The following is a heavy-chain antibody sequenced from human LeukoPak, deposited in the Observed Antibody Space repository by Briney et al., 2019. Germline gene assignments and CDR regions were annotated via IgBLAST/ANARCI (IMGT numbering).Heavy chain of an antibody. D-gene: IGHD6-19*01. CDR3: ARGLLGYSGLFRD. CDR2: TYSDGRT. Sequence: GGSLRLSCVVSGFVFSANDVSWVRQAPGKGLEWVSITYSDGRTFYADSVKDRFTISRDNSHNTVYLQMKNMRSEDTAIYFCARGLLGYSGLFRDWGQGTLISVSS. J-gene: IGHJ4*02. CDR1: GFVFSAND. V-gene: IGHV3-66*01.